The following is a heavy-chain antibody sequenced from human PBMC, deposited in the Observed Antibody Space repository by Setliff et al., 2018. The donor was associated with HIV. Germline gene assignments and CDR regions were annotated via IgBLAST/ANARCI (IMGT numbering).Heavy chain of an antibody. Sequence: ASVKVPCKASGYTFTGYFIHWVRQAPGQGLEWMGRIIPNSAGTNYAQKFQGRVTMTRDTSISTAYMELSRLRSDDTAVYYCATKVYCTNGVCLDAFDIWGQGTMVTVSS. J-gene: IGHJ3*02. D-gene: IGHD2-8*01. CDR3: ATKVYCTNGVCLDAFDI. CDR1: GYTFTGYF. V-gene: IGHV1-2*06. CDR2: IIPNSAGT.